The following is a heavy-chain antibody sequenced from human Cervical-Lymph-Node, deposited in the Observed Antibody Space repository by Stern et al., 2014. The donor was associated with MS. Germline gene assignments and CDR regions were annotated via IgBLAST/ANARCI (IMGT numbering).Heavy chain of an antibody. Sequence: VQLVESGAEVKKPGASVKLSCKASGYTFISYVIHWVRQAPGQSLEWMGWLNAGNGNTKYSQTFLGRITITRDTSASTVYMELSSLRSEDMAVYYCAREDMVWGVITPQYFDYWGQGTLVTVSS. D-gene: IGHD3-10*01. J-gene: IGHJ4*02. V-gene: IGHV1-3*01. CDR2: LNAGNGNT. CDR1: GYTFISYV. CDR3: AREDMVWGVITPQYFDY.